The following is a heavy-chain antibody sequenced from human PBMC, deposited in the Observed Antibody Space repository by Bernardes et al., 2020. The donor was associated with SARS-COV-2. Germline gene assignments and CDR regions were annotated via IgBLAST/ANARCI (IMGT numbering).Heavy chain of an antibody. V-gene: IGHV7-4-1*02. CDR2: INTNTGNP. CDR1: GYTFTSYD. J-gene: IGHJ4*02. D-gene: IGHD6-19*01. Sequence: ASMKVSCKASGYTFTSYDINWVRQATGQGLEWMGWINTNTGNPTYAQGFTGRFVFSLDTSVSTAYLQISSLKAEDTAVYYCAREFSSGWPRAEYWGQGTLVTVSS. CDR3: AREFSSGWPRAEY.